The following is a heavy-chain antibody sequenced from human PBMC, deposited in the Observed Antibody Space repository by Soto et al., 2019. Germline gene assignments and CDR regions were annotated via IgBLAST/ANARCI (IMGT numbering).Heavy chain of an antibody. Sequence: QITLKESGPALVRPTQTLTLTCSFSGFSLTTRGVAVGWIRQPPGKALEWLALIFWDDDKWYSPSLRSSLTITQNTTKYQVVLTMTNMDPVDSATYYCTHRSCGFAYQYDQWGQGTLVTVSS. CDR3: THRSCGFAYQYDQ. J-gene: IGHJ4*02. CDR2: IFWDDDK. V-gene: IGHV2-5*02. D-gene: IGHD2-2*01. CDR1: GFSLTTRGVA.